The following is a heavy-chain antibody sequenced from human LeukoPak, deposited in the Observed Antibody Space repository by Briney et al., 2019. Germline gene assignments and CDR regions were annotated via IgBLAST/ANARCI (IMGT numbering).Heavy chain of an antibody. V-gene: IGHV1-69*13. Sequence: SVKVSCKASGGTFSSYAISWVRQAPGQGLEWMGGIIPIFGTASYAQKFQGRVTITADESTSTAYMELSSLRSEDTAVYYCARVGGQGSRGFDPWGQGTLVTVSS. CDR2: IIPIFGTA. J-gene: IGHJ5*02. CDR1: GGTFSSYA. D-gene: IGHD2-15*01. CDR3: ARVGGQGSRGFDP.